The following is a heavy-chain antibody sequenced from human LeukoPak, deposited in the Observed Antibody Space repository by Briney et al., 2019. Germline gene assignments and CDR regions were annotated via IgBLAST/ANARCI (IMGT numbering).Heavy chain of an antibody. V-gene: IGHV3-33*08. Sequence: PGGSLRLSCAASGFTFSSYGMHWVRQAPGKGLEWVAVIWYDGSNEYYADSVKGRFTISRDNSKNTLYLQMNSLRAEDTALYYCARDPGAATAGYFDYWGQGTLVTVSS. D-gene: IGHD2-21*02. CDR3: ARDPGAATAGYFDY. J-gene: IGHJ4*02. CDR2: IWYDGSNE. CDR1: GFTFSSYG.